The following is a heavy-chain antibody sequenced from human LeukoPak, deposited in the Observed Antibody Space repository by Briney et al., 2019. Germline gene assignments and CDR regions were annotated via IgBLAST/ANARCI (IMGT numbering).Heavy chain of an antibody. Sequence: GGSLRLSCAASGFTFSDYYMSWIRQAPGKGLEWVSYISSSGSTIYYADSVKGRFIISRDNAKNSLYLQINSLRAEDTAVYYCARDKGYNGYDPLGYWGQGTLVTVSS. CDR2: ISSSGSTI. V-gene: IGHV3-11*01. CDR1: GFTFSDYY. CDR3: ARDKGYNGYDPLGY. D-gene: IGHD5-12*01. J-gene: IGHJ4*02.